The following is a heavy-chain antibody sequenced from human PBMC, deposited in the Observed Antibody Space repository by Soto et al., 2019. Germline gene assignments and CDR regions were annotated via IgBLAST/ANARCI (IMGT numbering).Heavy chain of an antibody. D-gene: IGHD3-22*01. Sequence: GGSLRLSCSASGFTFSSYAMHWVRQAPGKGLEFVSAISSNGGSTYYADSVKGRFTISRDNSKNTLYLQMSSLRAEDTAVYYCVKAAENYYDSSGYYSFGENFWGQGTMVTVSS. CDR2: ISSNGGST. CDR1: GFTFSSYA. V-gene: IGHV3-64D*08. J-gene: IGHJ3*01. CDR3: VKAAENYYDSSGYYSFGENF.